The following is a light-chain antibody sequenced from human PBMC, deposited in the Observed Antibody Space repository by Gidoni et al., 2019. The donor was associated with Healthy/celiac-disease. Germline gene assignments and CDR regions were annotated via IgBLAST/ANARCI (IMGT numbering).Light chain of an antibody. CDR3: QQRSNWPPYT. Sequence: EIVLTQSPATLSLSPGERATLSRRASQSVSSYLAWYQQKPGQAPRLLIYDASNRATGIPARFSGSGSGTDFTLTISSLEPEDFAVYYCQQRSNWPPYTFXQXTKLEIK. CDR2: DAS. V-gene: IGKV3-11*01. CDR1: QSVSSY. J-gene: IGKJ2*01.